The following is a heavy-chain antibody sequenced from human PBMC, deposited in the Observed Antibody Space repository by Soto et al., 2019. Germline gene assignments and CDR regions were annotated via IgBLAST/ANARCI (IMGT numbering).Heavy chain of an antibody. Sequence: EVQLVESGGGLVQPGGSLRLSCAASGFTFSRFWMSWVRQAPGKGLEWVANIKKDGSEKNYVDSVKGRFTISRDNAKNSVYLQMNSLRLEDTAVYYCASADGGYLFGIFDYWGQGTLVTVSS. CDR3: ASADGGYLFGIFDY. CDR1: GFTFSRFW. J-gene: IGHJ4*02. V-gene: IGHV3-7*03. CDR2: IKKDGSEK. D-gene: IGHD2-15*01.